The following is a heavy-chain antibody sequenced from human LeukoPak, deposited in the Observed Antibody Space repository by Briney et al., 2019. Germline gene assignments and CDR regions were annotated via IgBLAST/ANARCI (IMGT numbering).Heavy chain of an antibody. CDR1: GFTFSSYW. D-gene: IGHD3-10*01. J-gene: IGHJ6*02. V-gene: IGHV3-7*01. CDR2: IKQDGSEK. CDR3: ASLPGGYYYYYGMDV. Sequence: GGSLRLSCAASGFTFSSYWMGWVRQAPGKGLEWVANIKQDGSEKYYVDSVKGRFTISRDNAKNSLYLQMNSLRAEDTAVYYCASLPGGYYYYYGMDVWGQGTTVTVSS.